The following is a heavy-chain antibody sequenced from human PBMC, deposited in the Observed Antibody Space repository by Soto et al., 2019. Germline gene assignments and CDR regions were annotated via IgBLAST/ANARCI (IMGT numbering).Heavy chain of an antibody. J-gene: IGHJ5*02. Sequence: SETLSLTCAVYGGSFSGYYWNWIRQPPGKGLEWIGEIDHSGYTNYNPSLKSRVTISVDTSKNQFCLTLTFVTAADGAVHYFARVRDWFAPRGQGTLFTVYS. CDR2: IDHSGYT. V-gene: IGHV4-34*01. D-gene: IGHD3-3*01. CDR1: GGSFSGYY. CDR3: ARVRDWFAP.